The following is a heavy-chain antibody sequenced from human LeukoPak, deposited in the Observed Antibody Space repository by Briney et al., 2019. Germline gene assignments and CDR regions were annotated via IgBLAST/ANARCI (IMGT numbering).Heavy chain of an antibody. Sequence: SGGSLRLSCAASGFTFSSYAMSWVRQAPGKGLEWVSGISGSGGSTYYADSVKGRFTISRDNSKNTLYLQMNSLRVEDTAVYFCAKYGSGSYRYVPFDYWGQGTLVTVSS. J-gene: IGHJ4*02. CDR1: GFTFSSYA. D-gene: IGHD3-10*01. CDR2: ISGSGGST. CDR3: AKYGSGSYRYVPFDY. V-gene: IGHV3-23*01.